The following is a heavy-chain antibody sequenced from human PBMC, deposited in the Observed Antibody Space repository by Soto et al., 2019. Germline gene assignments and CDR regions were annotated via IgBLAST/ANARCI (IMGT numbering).Heavy chain of an antibody. Sequence: QVQLVQSGAEVKKPGSSVKVSCKASGGTFSSYAISWVRQAPGQGLEWMGGIIPIFGTANYAQKFQGRVTITADESTSTAYMELSSLRSEDTAVYYCARVWPYYHDSSGFWFDPWGQGTLVTVSS. J-gene: IGHJ5*02. CDR2: IIPIFGTA. CDR3: ARVWPYYHDSSGFWFDP. V-gene: IGHV1-69*01. D-gene: IGHD3-22*01. CDR1: GGTFSSYA.